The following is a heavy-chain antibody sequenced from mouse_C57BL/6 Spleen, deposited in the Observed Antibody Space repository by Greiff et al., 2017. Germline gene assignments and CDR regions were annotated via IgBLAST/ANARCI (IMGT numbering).Heavy chain of an antibody. CDR2: IDPSDSYT. Sequence: QVQLQQPGAELVRPGTSVKLSCKASGYTFTSYWMHWVKQRPGQGLEWIGVIDPSDSYTNYNQKFKGKATLTVDTSSSTAYMQLSSLTSEDSAVYYCEASMDYWGQGTSVTVSS. V-gene: IGHV1-59*01. CDR1: GYTFTSYW. CDR3: EASMDY. D-gene: IGHD3-2*02. J-gene: IGHJ4*01.